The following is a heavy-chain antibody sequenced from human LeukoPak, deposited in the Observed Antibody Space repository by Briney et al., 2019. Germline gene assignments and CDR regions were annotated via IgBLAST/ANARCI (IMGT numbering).Heavy chain of an antibody. D-gene: IGHD2-2*01. CDR1: GFSFSGYW. CDR2: IKSDGSSK. CDR3: GLFSTHEAFEI. Sequence: PGGSLRLSCTTSGFSFSGYWMHWVRQAPGKGLVWVSRIKSDGSSKIYADSVKGRFTVSRDNSKNTLYLHMNSLRAEDTAVYYCGLFSTHEAFEICGQGTMVTVSS. V-gene: IGHV3-74*01. J-gene: IGHJ3*02.